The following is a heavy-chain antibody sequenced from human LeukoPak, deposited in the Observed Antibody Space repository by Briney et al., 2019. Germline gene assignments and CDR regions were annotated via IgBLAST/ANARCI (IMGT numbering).Heavy chain of an antibody. CDR2: INSDGSVT. Sequence: GGSLRLSCAASGITVSSYWMHWVRQAPGKGLVWGSRINSDGSVTNYADSVEGRFTISRDNAKNTLYLQMNDLRAEDTAVYYCVTDRYSDSAFGDWGQGTLVTVSS. V-gene: IGHV3-74*01. J-gene: IGHJ4*02. CDR3: VTDRYSDSAFGD. CDR1: GITVSSYW. D-gene: IGHD1-26*01.